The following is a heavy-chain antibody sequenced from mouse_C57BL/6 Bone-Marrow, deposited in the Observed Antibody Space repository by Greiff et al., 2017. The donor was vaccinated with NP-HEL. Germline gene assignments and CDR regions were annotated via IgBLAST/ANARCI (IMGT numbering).Heavy chain of an antibody. CDR3: ARRPSIYYGYDGAWFAY. J-gene: IGHJ3*01. V-gene: IGHV14-2*01. CDR2: IDPEDGET. CDR1: GFNIKDYY. D-gene: IGHD2-2*01. Sequence: VQLQQSGAELVKPGASVKLSCTASGFNIKDYYMHWVKQRTEQGLEWIGRIDPEDGETKYAPKFQGKATITADTSSNPAYLQLSSLTSEDTAVYYCARRPSIYYGYDGAWFAYWGQGTLVTVSA.